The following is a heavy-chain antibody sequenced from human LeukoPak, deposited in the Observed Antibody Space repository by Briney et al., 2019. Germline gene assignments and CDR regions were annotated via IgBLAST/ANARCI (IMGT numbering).Heavy chain of an antibody. V-gene: IGHV3-21*01. D-gene: IGHD2-8*02. CDR3: AGDIVRVTSFDY. Sequence: GGSLRLSCAASGFTFDDYAMHWVRQAPGKGLEWVSSISSSSSYIYYADSVKGRFTISRDNAKNSLYLQMNSLRAEDTAVYYCAGDIVRVTSFDYWGQGTLVTVSS. J-gene: IGHJ4*02. CDR2: ISSSSSYI. CDR1: GFTFDDYA.